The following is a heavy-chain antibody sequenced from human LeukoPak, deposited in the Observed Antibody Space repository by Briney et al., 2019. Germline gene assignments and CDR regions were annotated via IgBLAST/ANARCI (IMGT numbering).Heavy chain of an antibody. CDR3: ARDGGSRFDY. D-gene: IGHD3-16*01. J-gene: IGHJ4*02. CDR1: GFTFSSYA. Sequence: PGGSLRLSCAASGFTFSSYAMHWVRQAPGKGLEWVAVISYDGSNKYYADSVKGRFTISRDNSENTLYLQMNSLRAEDTAVYYCARDGGSRFDYWGQGTLVTVSS. CDR2: ISYDGSNK. V-gene: IGHV3-30-3*01.